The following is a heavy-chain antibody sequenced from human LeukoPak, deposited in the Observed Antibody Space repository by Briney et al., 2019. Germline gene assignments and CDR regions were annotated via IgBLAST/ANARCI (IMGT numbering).Heavy chain of an antibody. Sequence: ESGGSLRLSCAASGFTFNNYVMSWVRQAPGKGLERVSASGGGATTYYAYYVKGRFTISRDNSKNTLYLQMNSLRAEDMAIYYCAKAGRLHAVAGWIDYWGPGTLVTVS. CDR1: GFTFNNYV. V-gene: IGHV3-23*01. CDR2: SGGGATT. CDR3: AKAGRLHAVAGWIDY. J-gene: IGHJ4*02. D-gene: IGHD6-19*01.